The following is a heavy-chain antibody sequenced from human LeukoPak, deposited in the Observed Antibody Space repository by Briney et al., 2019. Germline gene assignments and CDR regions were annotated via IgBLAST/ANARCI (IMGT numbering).Heavy chain of an antibody. J-gene: IGHJ4*02. CDR1: GGSISSSSYY. CDR3: ARLTMVRGVIIQRGGYFDY. CDR2: IYYSGST. V-gene: IGHV4-39*01. Sequence: SETLSLTCTVSGGSISSSSYYWGWIRQPPGKGLEWIGSIYYSGSTYYNPSLKSRVTISVDTSKNQFSLKLSSVTAADTAVYYCARLTMVRGVIIQRGGYFDYWGQGTLVTVSS. D-gene: IGHD3-10*01.